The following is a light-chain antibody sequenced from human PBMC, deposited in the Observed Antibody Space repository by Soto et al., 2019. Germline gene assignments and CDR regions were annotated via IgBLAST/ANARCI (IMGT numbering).Light chain of an antibody. CDR2: EVI. J-gene: IGLJ2*01. V-gene: IGLV2-14*01. CDR3: NSYTSSSTVI. CDR1: SSDVGGYNY. Sequence: QSVLTQPASVSGSPGQSITISCTGTSSDVGGYNYVSWYQQHPGKAPKLMIYEVINRPSGVSNRFSGSKSGNTASLTISGLQAEDEADYYCNSYTSSSTVIFGGGTKLTVL.